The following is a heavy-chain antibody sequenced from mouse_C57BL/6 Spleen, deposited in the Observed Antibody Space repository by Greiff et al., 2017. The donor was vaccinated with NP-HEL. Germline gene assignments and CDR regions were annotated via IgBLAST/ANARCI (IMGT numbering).Heavy chain of an antibody. V-gene: IGHV5-4*01. CDR1: GFTFSSYA. CDR3: ARDDNSDY. Sequence: EVQGVESGGGLVKPGGSLKLSCAASGFTFSSYAMSWVRQTPDKRLEWVATISDGGSYTYYPDNVKGRFTISRDNAKNNLYLQMSHLKSEDTAMYYCARDDNSDYWGQGTTLTVSS. CDR2: ISDGGSYT. J-gene: IGHJ2*01.